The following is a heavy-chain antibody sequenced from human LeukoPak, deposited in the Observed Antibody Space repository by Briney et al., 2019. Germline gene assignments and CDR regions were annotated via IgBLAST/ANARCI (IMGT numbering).Heavy chain of an antibody. Sequence: SETLSLTCAVYGGSFSGYYWSWIRQPPGKGLEWIGEINHSGSTNYNPSLKSRVTISVDTSKNQFSLKLSSVTAADTAVYYCANPLRSYGMDVWGQGTTVTVSS. V-gene: IGHV4-34*01. CDR3: ANPLRSYGMDV. J-gene: IGHJ6*02. CDR1: GGSFSGYY. CDR2: INHSGST.